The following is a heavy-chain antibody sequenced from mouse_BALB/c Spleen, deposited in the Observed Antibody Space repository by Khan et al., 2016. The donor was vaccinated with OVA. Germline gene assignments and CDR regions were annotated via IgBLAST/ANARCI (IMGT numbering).Heavy chain of an antibody. CDR1: GYTFTDYY. V-gene: IGHV1-77*01. CDR2: ISPGSGDT. CDR3: ARRNYFGYTFAY. Sequence: QVQLKQSGAELARPGASVKLSCKASGYTFTDYYINWVKQRTGQGLEWIGEISPGSGDTYYNERFKGKATLTADKSYSTAYMQLSSLTSEASAVYFRARRNYFGYTFAYWGQGTLVTVSA. D-gene: IGHD1-2*01. J-gene: IGHJ3*01.